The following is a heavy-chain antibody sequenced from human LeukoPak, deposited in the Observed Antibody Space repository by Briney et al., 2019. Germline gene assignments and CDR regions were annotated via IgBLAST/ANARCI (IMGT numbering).Heavy chain of an antibody. CDR2: INPNSGGT. V-gene: IGHV1-2*02. D-gene: IGHD3-10*01. Sequence: ASAKVSCKASGYTFTGYYMHWVRQAPGQGLEWMGWINPNSGGTNYAQKFQGRVTMTRDTSISTAYMELSRLRSDDTAVYYCARQGGSGSSFYNGAFDIWGQGTMVTVSS. J-gene: IGHJ3*02. CDR1: GYTFTGYY. CDR3: ARQGGSGSSFYNGAFDI.